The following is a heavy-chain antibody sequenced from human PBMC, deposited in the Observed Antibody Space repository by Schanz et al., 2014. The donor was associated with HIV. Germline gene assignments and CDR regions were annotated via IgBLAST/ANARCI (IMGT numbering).Heavy chain of an antibody. Sequence: QVQLVESGGGVVQPGGSLRLSWAASGFTFSLYGMHWVRQAQGKGLEGGAVKWFDGSNKYYSDSVKGRFTISRDNSKNALFLQMNSLRAEDTAVYYCARGSARPDYYYYAMDVWGQGTTVTVS. V-gene: IGHV3-33*08. D-gene: IGHD6-6*01. CDR1: GFTFSLYG. J-gene: IGHJ6*02. CDR2: KWFDGSNK. CDR3: ARGSARPDYYYYAMDV.